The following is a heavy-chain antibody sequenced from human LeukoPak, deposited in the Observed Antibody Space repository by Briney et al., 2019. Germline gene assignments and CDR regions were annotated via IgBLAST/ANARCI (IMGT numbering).Heavy chain of an antibody. Sequence: SVKVSCKASGGTFSSYAISRVRQAPGQGLEWMGGIIPIFGTANYAQKFQGRVTITADESTSTAYMELSSLRSEDTAVYYCASDPSGRFGELSTDYWGQGTLVTVSS. CDR1: GGTFSSYA. V-gene: IGHV1-69*13. CDR2: IIPIFGTA. CDR3: ASDPSGRFGELSTDY. J-gene: IGHJ4*02. D-gene: IGHD3-10*01.